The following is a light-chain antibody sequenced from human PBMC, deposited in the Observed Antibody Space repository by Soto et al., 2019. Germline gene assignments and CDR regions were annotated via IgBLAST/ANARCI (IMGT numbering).Light chain of an antibody. J-gene: IGKJ1*01. CDR3: QQYVTYPWT. V-gene: IGKV3-11*01. CDR2: DAS. CDR1: QSVSSY. Sequence: EILFTLASATLSFSPGEKATLSCRASQSVSSYLAWYQQKPGQAPRLLIYDASNRATGIPARFSGSGSGTDFTLNISSLEPEDFAVYYCQQYVTYPWTFGQGTKVDIK.